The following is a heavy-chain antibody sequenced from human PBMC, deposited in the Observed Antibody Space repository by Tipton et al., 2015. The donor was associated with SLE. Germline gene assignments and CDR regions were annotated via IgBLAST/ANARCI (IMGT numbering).Heavy chain of an antibody. Sequence: LRLSCTVSGASITSGSFYWSWIRQSVGKGLEWIGRMYTSGSTNYNPSLRSRVTMTADTSKNQFSLKLNSLTAADTAVYYCAREGGKGYYFDYWGQGILVTVSS. V-gene: IGHV4-61*02. CDR3: AREGGKGYYFDY. CDR1: GASITSGSFY. J-gene: IGHJ4*02. D-gene: IGHD3-16*01. CDR2: MYTSGST.